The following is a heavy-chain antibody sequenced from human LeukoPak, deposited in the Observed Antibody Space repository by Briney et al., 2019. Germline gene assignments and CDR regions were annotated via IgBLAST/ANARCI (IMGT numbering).Heavy chain of an antibody. D-gene: IGHD6-13*01. CDR2: INPNSGGT. CDR1: GYTFTGYY. CDR3: ARDAAYSSSWYWFDP. V-gene: IGHV1-2*02. Sequence: GASVKVSCKASGYTFTGYYMHWVRQAPGQGLEWMGWINPNSGGTNYAQKFLGRVTMTRDTSISTAYMELSRLRSDDTAVYYCARDAAYSSSWYWFDPWGQGTLVTVSS. J-gene: IGHJ5*02.